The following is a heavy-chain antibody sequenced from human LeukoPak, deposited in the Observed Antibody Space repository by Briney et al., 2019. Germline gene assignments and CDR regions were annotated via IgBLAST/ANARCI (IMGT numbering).Heavy chain of an antibody. J-gene: IGHJ5*02. Sequence: VASVKVSCKASGYTFTSYDINWVRQATGQGLEWMGWMNPNSGNTGYAQKFQGRVTMTRNTSISTAYMELSSLRSEDTAVYYCARGRGIAVAGTSFDPWGQGTLVTVSS. CDR1: GYTFTSYD. D-gene: IGHD6-19*01. CDR2: MNPNSGNT. V-gene: IGHV1-8*01. CDR3: ARGRGIAVAGTSFDP.